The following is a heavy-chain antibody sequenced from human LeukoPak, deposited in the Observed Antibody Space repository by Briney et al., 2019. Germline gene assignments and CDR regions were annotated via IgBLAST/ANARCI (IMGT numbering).Heavy chain of an antibody. V-gene: IGHV3-23*01. CDR3: AKDSASLKGADTATDDAFDI. J-gene: IGHJ3*02. Sequence: GGSLRLSCAASGFTFSSYAMSWVRQAPGKGLEWVSAISGSGGSTYYADSVKGRFTISRDNSKNTLYLQMNSLRAEDTAVYYCAKDSASLKGADTATDDAFDIWGQGTMVTVSS. CDR1: GFTFSSYA. D-gene: IGHD5-18*01. CDR2: ISGSGGST.